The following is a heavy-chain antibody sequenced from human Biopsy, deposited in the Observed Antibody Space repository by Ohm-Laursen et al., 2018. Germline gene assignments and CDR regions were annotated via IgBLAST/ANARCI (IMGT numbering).Heavy chain of an antibody. D-gene: IGHD2-15*01. CDR2: IHHSGST. Sequence: ALSLTCTVSGVSITAYYWSWIRQPPGKGLECIGNIHHSGSTNYNPSLKSRLTISVDTSKNQFSLKLSSVTAADTAVYYCARMDCSGGSCHYYSYGMDVWGQGTTVTVSS. V-gene: IGHV4-4*09. J-gene: IGHJ6*02. CDR3: ARMDCSGGSCHYYSYGMDV. CDR1: GVSITAYY.